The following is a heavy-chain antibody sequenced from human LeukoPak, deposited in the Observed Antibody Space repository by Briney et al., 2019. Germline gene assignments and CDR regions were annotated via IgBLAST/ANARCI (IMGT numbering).Heavy chain of an antibody. V-gene: IGHV3-23*01. CDR2: VSGDGGYT. J-gene: IGHJ4*02. CDR3: AKGGTMTKKGYSDY. CDR1: GFTFSSYA. D-gene: IGHD2-15*01. Sequence: GGSLRLSCAASGFTFSSYAMSWVRQAPGKGLEWVSGVSGDGGYTYYADSVKGRFTISRDNSKSTLCLQMNSLRADDTAVYYCAKGGTMTKKGYSDYWGQGTLVTVSS.